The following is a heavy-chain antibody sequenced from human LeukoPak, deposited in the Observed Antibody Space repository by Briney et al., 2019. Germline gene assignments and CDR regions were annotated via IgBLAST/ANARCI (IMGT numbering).Heavy chain of an antibody. Sequence: GGSLRLSCAASGFTFSSYSMNWVRQAPGKGLEWVSYISSSSSTLYYADSVKGRFTISRDNAKNSLYLQMNSLRAEDTAVYYCARFGFLGMGWGQGTLVTVSS. CDR2: ISSSSSTL. CDR1: GFTFSSYS. D-gene: IGHD3-16*01. V-gene: IGHV3-48*01. CDR3: ARFGFLGMG. J-gene: IGHJ4*02.